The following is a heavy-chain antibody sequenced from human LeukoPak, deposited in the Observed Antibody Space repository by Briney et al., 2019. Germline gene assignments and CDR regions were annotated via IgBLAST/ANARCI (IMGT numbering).Heavy chain of an antibody. J-gene: IGHJ1*01. Sequence: GGSLRLSCAASGFTFSCYSMNWVRQAPGKGLEWVSSISSSSSYIYYADSVKGRFTISRDNAKNSLYLQMNSLRAEDTAVYYCARVGCSGGSCYVYFQHWGQGTLVTVSS. CDR2: ISSSSSYI. V-gene: IGHV3-21*01. CDR3: ARVGCSGGSCYVYFQH. CDR1: GFTFSCYS. D-gene: IGHD2-15*01.